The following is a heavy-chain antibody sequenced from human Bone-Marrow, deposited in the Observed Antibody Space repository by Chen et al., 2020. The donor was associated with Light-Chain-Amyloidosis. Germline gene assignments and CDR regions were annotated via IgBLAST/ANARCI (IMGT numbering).Heavy chain of an antibody. D-gene: IGHD2-8*01. CDR3: ARGGRVRSMDV. CDR2: VDGGGKI. J-gene: IGHJ6*02. CDR1: GFAVGTNH. Sequence: EVQVVESGGDLIQPGGSLRLSCAASGFAVGTNHMSWVRQPPVTGLGWISGVDGGGKIAYADSVKGRFTISRDKSNNTVDLQMNSLRADDTAVYYCARGGRVRSMDVWGQGTTVAVSS. V-gene: IGHV3-53*01.